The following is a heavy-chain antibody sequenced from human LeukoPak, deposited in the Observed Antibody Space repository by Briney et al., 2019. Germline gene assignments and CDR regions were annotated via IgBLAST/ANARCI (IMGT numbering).Heavy chain of an antibody. CDR2: IYHSGST. CDR3: AGLNYVFAFDI. Sequence: PSETLSLTCAVSGGSISSGGHSWSWIRQPPGKGLEWIGYIYHSGSTYYNPSLKSRVTISVDRSKNQFSLKLSSVTAADTAVYYCAGLNYVFAFDIWGQGTMVTVSS. CDR1: GGSISSGGHS. J-gene: IGHJ3*02. V-gene: IGHV4-30-2*01. D-gene: IGHD3-16*01.